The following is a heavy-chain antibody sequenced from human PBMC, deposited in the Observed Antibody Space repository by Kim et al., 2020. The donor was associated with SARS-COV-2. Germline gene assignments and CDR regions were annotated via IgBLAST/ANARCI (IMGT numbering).Heavy chain of an antibody. CDR1: GGSISSYY. V-gene: IGHV4-4*07. D-gene: IGHD6-13*01. J-gene: IGHJ5*02. CDR2: IYTSGST. CDR3: AREFSSWYGSLPWRNWFDP. Sequence: SETLSLTCTVSGGSISSYYWSWIRQPAGKGLEWIGRIYTSGSTNYNPSLKSRVTMSVDTSKNQFSLKLSSVTAADTAVYYCAREFSSWYGSLPWRNWFDPWGQGTLVTVSS.